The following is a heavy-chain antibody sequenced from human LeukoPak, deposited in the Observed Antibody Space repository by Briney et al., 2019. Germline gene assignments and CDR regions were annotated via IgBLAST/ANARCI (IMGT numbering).Heavy chain of an antibody. CDR2: IWYDGSNK. J-gene: IGHJ4*02. D-gene: IGHD3-22*01. CDR3: VKDYDSSGFL. V-gene: IGHV3-33*06. Sequence: GRSLRLSCAASGFTFSSYGMHWVRQAPGKGLEWVAVIWYDGSNKYYADSVKGGFTISRDNSKNTLYLQMNSLRAEDTAVYYCVKDYDSSGFLWGQGTLVTVSS. CDR1: GFTFSSYG.